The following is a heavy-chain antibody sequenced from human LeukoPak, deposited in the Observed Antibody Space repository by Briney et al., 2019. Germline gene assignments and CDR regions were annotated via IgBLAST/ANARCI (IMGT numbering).Heavy chain of an antibody. D-gene: IGHD3-10*01. CDR1: GFTFSSYA. V-gene: IGHV3-30-3*01. J-gene: IGHJ6*02. Sequence: GRSLRLSCAASGFTFSSYAMHWVRQAPGKGLEWVAVISYDGSNKYYADSVKGRFTISRDNSKNTLYLQMNSLRAEDTAVYYCARCINSGDGSGSYPLYYYYGMDVWGQGTTVTVSS. CDR3: ARCINSGDGSGSYPLYYYYGMDV. CDR2: ISYDGSNK.